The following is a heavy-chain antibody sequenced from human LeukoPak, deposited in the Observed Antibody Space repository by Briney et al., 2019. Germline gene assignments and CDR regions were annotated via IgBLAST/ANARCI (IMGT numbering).Heavy chain of an antibody. CDR1: GGSISSYY. J-gene: IGHJ4*02. CDR3: ARHTGSWSGYFGPLRY. V-gene: IGHV4-4*07. Sequence: SETLSLTCTVSGGSISSYYWSWIRQPAGKGLEWIGRIYTSGSTNYNPSLKSRVTMSVDTSKNQFSLKLSSVTAADTAVYYCARHTGSWSGYFGPLRYWGQGTLVIVSS. CDR2: IYTSGST. D-gene: IGHD3-3*01.